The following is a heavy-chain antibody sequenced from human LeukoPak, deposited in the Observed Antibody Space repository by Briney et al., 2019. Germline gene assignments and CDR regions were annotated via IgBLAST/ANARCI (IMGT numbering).Heavy chain of an antibody. J-gene: IGHJ6*02. D-gene: IGHD6-6*01. V-gene: IGHV4-4*07. Sequence: SEAMSLTWSVAGGSIGSYYWSWIRPPAKEVLEWIGRVHRGGDTNYNPSLKSRLTMSVETSKNQISLRLRSVSAADTAVYYCARDDVEYSVHYGMDVWGQGTTVTVSS. CDR2: VHRGGDT. CDR3: ARDDVEYSVHYGMDV. CDR1: GGSIGSYY.